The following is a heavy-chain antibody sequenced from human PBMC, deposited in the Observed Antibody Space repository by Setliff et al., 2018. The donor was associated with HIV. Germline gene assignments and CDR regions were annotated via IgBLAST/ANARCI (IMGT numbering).Heavy chain of an antibody. CDR2: IYYSGST. D-gene: IGHD6-19*01. CDR3: ARAPRGSGWYPSWLDP. Sequence: SETLSLTCTVSGNSITRDYQWGWIRQPPGKGLEWIGSIYYSGSTYYNPSLKSRVTISVDTSKNQFSLKLSSVTAADTAVYYCARAPRGSGWYPSWLDPWGQGTLVTVSS. CDR1: GNSITRDYQ. J-gene: IGHJ5*02. V-gene: IGHV4-38-2*02.